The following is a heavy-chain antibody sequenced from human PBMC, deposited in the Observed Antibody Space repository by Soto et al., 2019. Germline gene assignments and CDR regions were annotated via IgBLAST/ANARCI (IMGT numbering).Heavy chain of an antibody. CDR3: ARAEITIFGVAPPYYMDV. Sequence: ASVKVSCKASGYTFTSYGISWVRQAPGQGLEWMGWISAYNGNTNYAQKLQGRVTMTTDTSTSTAYMELRSLRSDDTAVYYFARAEITIFGVAPPYYMDVWGKGTTVTVS. D-gene: IGHD3-3*01. CDR2: ISAYNGNT. J-gene: IGHJ6*03. V-gene: IGHV1-18*01. CDR1: GYTFTSYG.